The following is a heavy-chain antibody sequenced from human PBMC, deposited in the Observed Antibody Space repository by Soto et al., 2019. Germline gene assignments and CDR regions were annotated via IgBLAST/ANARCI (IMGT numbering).Heavy chain of an antibody. Sequence: QVQLVQSGAEVGKPGASVKVSCKASGYTFTTYGISWVRQAPGQGLEWMGWISTYNGNTQFAQRFQGRVTLTTDTSTSTAYMELRSLTSDDTAVYYCAGDWSAEVLPDYWGQGTLVTVSS. CDR3: AGDWSAEVLPDY. CDR1: GYTFTTYG. V-gene: IGHV1-18*01. D-gene: IGHD3-10*01. J-gene: IGHJ4*02. CDR2: ISTYNGNT.